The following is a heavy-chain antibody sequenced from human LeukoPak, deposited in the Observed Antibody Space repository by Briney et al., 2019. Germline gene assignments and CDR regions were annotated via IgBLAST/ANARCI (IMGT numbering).Heavy chain of an antibody. Sequence: GGSLSLSCAASGFTFSSYDMHWVRQATEKGLEWVSAIGTAGDTYYPGVVKGRLTISRENAKNSLYLQMNSLRAGYTAVYYCARGAVGMDVWGKGTTVTVSS. J-gene: IGHJ6*04. CDR2: IGTAGDT. V-gene: IGHV3-13*01. CDR3: ARGAVGMDV. CDR1: GFTFSSYD. D-gene: IGHD3-16*01.